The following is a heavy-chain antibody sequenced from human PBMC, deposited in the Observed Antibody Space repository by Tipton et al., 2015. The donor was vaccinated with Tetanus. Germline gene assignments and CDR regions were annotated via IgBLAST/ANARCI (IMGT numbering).Heavy chain of an antibody. CDR3: ARSSIAGRWFDP. V-gene: IGHV1-46*01. CDR2: INPSGGST. Sequence: QSGAEVKKPGASVKVSCKASGYTFTSYYMHWVRQAPGQGLEWMGIINPSGGSTSYAQKFQGRVTVTRDTSTSTVYMELSSLRSEDTAVYYCARSSIAGRWFDPWGQGTLVTVSS. CDR1: GYTFTSYY. J-gene: IGHJ5*02. D-gene: IGHD6-6*01.